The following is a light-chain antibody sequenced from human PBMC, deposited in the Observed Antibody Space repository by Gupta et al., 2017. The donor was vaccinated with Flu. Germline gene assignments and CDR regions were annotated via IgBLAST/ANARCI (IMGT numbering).Light chain of an antibody. Sequence: QSALTQPASVSGSPGQSITIPCTGTSSDIGHYYYVSWYRQHPGTVPKLILFEVNRRPSGVSDRFSGSKSANTASLTISGLQAEDEADYYCSSYTTSTTLVFGGGTKVTVL. CDR1: SSDIGHYYY. CDR2: EVN. CDR3: SSYTTSTTLV. J-gene: IGLJ3*02. V-gene: IGLV2-14*01.